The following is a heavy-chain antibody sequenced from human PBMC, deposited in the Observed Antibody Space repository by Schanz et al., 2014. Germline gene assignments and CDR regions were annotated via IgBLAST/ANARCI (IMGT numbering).Heavy chain of an antibody. J-gene: IGHJ4*03. CDR3: ARGDPVAGLDY. Sequence: EVQVVESGGGVVQPGRSLRLSCAASGFSFSIFAMTWVRQAPGQGLEWVSTISGSGGDTYPADSVKGRFTISRDNSKNTVYIHMNSLRGTDAYMYSCARGDPVAGLDYWGRGTLVTVSS. CDR1: GFSFSIFA. V-gene: IGHV3-23*04. CDR2: ISGSGGDT.